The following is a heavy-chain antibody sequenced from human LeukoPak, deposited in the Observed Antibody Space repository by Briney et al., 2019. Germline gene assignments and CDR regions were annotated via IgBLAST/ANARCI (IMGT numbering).Heavy chain of an antibody. V-gene: IGHV1-2*04. J-gene: IGHJ4*02. CDR1: GYTFTGYY. CDR2: INPNSGGT. CDR3: ARSAAAVPIPFDY. Sequence: ASVKVSCKASGYTFTGYYMHWVRQAPGQGLEWMGWINPNSGGTNYAQKFQGWVTMTRDTSISTAYMELSRLRSDDTAVYYCARSAAAVPIPFDYWGQGTLVTVSS. D-gene: IGHD6-13*01.